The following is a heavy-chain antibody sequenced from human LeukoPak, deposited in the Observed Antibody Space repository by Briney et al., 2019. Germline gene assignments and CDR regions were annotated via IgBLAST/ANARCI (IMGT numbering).Heavy chain of an antibody. CDR2: IYYSGST. Sequence: KPSETLPLTCTVSGGSISSYHWSWIRQPPGKGLEWIGYIYYSGSTNYNPSLKSRVTISIDTSKNQFSLKLSSVTAADTAVYYCARVMSYGSGSYYVYYFEYWGQGTLVTVSS. J-gene: IGHJ4*02. D-gene: IGHD3-10*01. CDR3: ARVMSYGSGSYYVYYFEY. CDR1: GGSISSYH. V-gene: IGHV4-59*01.